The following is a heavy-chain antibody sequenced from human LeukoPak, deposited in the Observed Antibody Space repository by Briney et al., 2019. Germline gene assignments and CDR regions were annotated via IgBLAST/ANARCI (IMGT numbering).Heavy chain of an antibody. CDR3: ARCSGWSYFDY. CDR1: GGSFSGYY. V-gene: IGHV4-59*08. CDR2: IYYSGST. J-gene: IGHJ4*02. D-gene: IGHD6-19*01. Sequence: SETLSLTCAVYGGSFSGYYWSWIRQPPGKGLEWIGYIYYSGSTNYNPSLKSRVTISVDASKNQFSLKLSSVTAADTAVYYCARCSGWSYFDYWGQGTLVTVSS.